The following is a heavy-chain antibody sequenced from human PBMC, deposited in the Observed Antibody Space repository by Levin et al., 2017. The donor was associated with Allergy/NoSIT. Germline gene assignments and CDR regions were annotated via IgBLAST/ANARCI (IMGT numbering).Heavy chain of an antibody. D-gene: IGHD3-16*02. CDR1: GYTFTSYD. V-gene: IGHV1-8*01. Sequence: GESLKISCKASGYTFTSYDINWVRQATGQGLEWMGWMNPNSGNTGYAQKFQGRVTMTRNTSISTAYMELSSLRSEDTAVYYCARGKTYYDYVWGSYRDSRFDYWGQGTLVTVSS. CDR2: MNPNSGNT. CDR3: ARGKTYYDYVWGSYRDSRFDY. J-gene: IGHJ4*02.